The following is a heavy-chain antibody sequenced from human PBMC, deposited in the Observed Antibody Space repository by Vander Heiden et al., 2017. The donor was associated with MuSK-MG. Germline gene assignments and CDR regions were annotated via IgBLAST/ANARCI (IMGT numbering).Heavy chain of an antibody. J-gene: IGHJ4*01. CDR1: GCTFSSYA. V-gene: IGHV1-69*01. Sequence: VQLVQSGAEVKKPGSSGKVSSKASGCTFSSYAIGWVRQAPGQGLEWMGVIIPIFGTANYAQKFQGRVTITADESTSTAYMELSSLRSEDTAGYYCVSGPGAATTGGVKHETGTAQDYWGDGPLVTVAS. CDR3: VSGPGAATTGGVKHETGTAQDY. D-gene: IGHD2-15*01. CDR2: IIPIFGTA.